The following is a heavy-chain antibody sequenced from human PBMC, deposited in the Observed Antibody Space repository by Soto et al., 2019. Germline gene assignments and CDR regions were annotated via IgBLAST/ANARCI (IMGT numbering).Heavy chain of an antibody. Sequence: SETLPLTCGVSGYSINIGYYWVWIRQSPGKGLEWIGNMYHGGFSYYNPSLKGRVTISVDTWKNRFSLNLRSVTDDETAVSYCARTVVVVASNGPDYVDYWGQGIRVTFYS. CDR1: GYSINIGYY. J-gene: IGHJ4*02. D-gene: IGHD2-15*01. V-gene: IGHV4-38-2*01. CDR3: ARTVVVVASNGPDYVDY. CDR2: MYHGGFS.